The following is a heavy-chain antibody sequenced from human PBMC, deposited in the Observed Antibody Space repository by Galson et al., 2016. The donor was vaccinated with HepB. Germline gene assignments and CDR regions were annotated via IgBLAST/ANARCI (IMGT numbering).Heavy chain of an antibody. V-gene: IGHV3-23*01. CDR2: ISGDGGST. CDR1: GFTFGRHA. CDR3: ARFTQEWLDRVYYFDY. D-gene: IGHD6-19*01. Sequence: SLRLSCAASGFTFGRHAMSWVRQAPGKGPEWVSAISGDGGSTYYAGNVQGRFTSSRDRSTNTMYLQMNSLRTDDTAVYYCARFTQEWLDRVYYFDYWGQGTLVTVSS. J-gene: IGHJ4*02.